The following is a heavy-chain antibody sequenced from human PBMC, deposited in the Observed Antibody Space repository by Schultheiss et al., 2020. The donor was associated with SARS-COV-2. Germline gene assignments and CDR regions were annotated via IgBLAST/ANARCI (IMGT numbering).Heavy chain of an antibody. V-gene: IGHV4-31*03. J-gene: IGHJ5*02. CDR1: GGSISSGGYY. CDR3: ASLRAPIGSDWFDP. D-gene: IGHD4-17*01. CDR2: IYHSGST. Sequence: SQTLSLTCTVSGGSISSGGYYWSWIRQPPGKGLEWIGEIYHSGSTNYNPSLKSRVTISVDTSKNQFSLKLSSVTAADTAVYYCASLRAPIGSDWFDPWGQGTLVTVSS.